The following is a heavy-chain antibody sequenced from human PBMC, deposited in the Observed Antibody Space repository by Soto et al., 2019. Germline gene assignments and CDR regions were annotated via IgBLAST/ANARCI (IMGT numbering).Heavy chain of an antibody. Sequence: QVQLQESGPGLVKPSGTLSLTCTVSGASISSTSSGDWWSWVRQPPGKGLEWIGEIHHSGSTNYNPSRRRGGTMSVDKSKNQFSLRLSSVTAADTAVYYCAKMVGATVVDYWGQGTLVTVSS. CDR1: GASISSTSSGDW. D-gene: IGHD1-26*01. V-gene: IGHV4-4*02. CDR2: IHHSGST. J-gene: IGHJ4*02. CDR3: AKMVGATVVDY.